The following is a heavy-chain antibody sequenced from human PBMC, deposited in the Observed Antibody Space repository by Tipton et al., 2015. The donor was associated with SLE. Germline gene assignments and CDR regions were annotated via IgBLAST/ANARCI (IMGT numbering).Heavy chain of an antibody. V-gene: IGHV4-4*07. CDR3: VVCSPSSCSYFDY. CDR1: GGSISRYY. J-gene: IGHJ4*02. CDR2: IYTGGNT. Sequence: TLSLTCTVSGGSISRYYWGWIRQPAGKGLEWIGRIYTGGNTKYNPSLESRVTLSVDASKDQFPLRLTSVTAADTAVYYCVVCSPSSCSYFDYWGQGRLVTVSS. D-gene: IGHD2-2*01.